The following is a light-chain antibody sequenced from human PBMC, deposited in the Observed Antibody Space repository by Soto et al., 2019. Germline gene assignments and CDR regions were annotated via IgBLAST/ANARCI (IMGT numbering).Light chain of an antibody. Sequence: EIVLTQSPATLSLSPGERATLSCRASQSVSSYLAWYQQKPGQAPRLLIYNASNRATGIPARFSGSGSGTDFTLTISSIEPENCAVYYYQQRSNWPPPITFGQGTRLEIK. CDR3: QQRSNWPPPIT. V-gene: IGKV3-11*01. CDR2: NAS. CDR1: QSVSSY. J-gene: IGKJ5*01.